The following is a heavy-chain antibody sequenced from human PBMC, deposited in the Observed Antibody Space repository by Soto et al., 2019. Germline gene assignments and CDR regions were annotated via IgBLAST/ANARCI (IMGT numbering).Heavy chain of an antibody. D-gene: IGHD6-6*01. CDR2: IYHSGST. Sequence: SETLSLTCTVSGYSISSGYYWGWIRQPPGKGLEWVGSIYHSGSTYYNPSLKSRVTISVDTSKNQFSLKLSSVTAADTAVYYCARLAARTNYFDYWGQGTLVTVSS. V-gene: IGHV4-38-2*02. CDR3: ARLAARTNYFDY. CDR1: GYSISSGYY. J-gene: IGHJ4*02.